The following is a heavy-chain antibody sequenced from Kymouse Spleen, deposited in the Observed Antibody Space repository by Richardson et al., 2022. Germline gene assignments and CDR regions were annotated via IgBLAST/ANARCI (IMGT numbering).Heavy chain of an antibody. Sequence: QLQLQESGPGLVKPSETLSLTCTVSGGSISSSSYYWGWIRQPPGKGLEWIGSIYYSGSTYYNPSLKSRVTISVDTSKNQFSLKLSSVTAADTAVYYCARRGITGTTNYGMDVWGQGTTVTVSS. J-gene: IGHJ6*02. D-gene: IGHD1-7*01. CDR2: IYYSGST. V-gene: IGHV4-39*01. CDR1: GGSISSSSYY. CDR3: ARRGITGTTNYGMDV.